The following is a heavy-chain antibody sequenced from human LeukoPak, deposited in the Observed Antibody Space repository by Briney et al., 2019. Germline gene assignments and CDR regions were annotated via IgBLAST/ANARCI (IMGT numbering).Heavy chain of an antibody. CDR1: GFTFSSYG. J-gene: IGHJ6*03. D-gene: IGHD5-18*01. CDR3: AKFGYSYGYYYYYMDV. Sequence: PGGSLRLSCAASGFTFSSYGMHWVRQAPGKGLEWVAFIRYDGSNKYYADSVKGRFTISRDNSKNTLYLQMNSLRAEDTAVYYCAKFGYSYGYYYYYMDVWGKGTTVTVSS. V-gene: IGHV3-30*02. CDR2: IRYDGSNK.